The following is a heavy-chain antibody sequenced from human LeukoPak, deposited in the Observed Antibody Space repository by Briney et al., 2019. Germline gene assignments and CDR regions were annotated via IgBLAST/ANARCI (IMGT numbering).Heavy chain of an antibody. J-gene: IGHJ4*02. Sequence: GGSLRLSCGASGFSFSDAWMSWVRQAPGKGLEWVSVIGGSNGITFYVGSVKGRFTISRDNSKDTLYLQMNSLRAEDTAVYYCARESGDYGDYGFDYWGQGTLVTVSS. CDR3: ARESGDYGDYGFDY. V-gene: IGHV3-23*01. CDR2: IGGSNGIT. D-gene: IGHD4-17*01. CDR1: GFSFSDAW.